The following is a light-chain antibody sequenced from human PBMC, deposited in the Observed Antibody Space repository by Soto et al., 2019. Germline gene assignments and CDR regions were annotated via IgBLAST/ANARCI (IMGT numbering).Light chain of an antibody. CDR2: AAT. CDR3: QHSYNSPYT. CDR1: QSINNY. Sequence: DIQMTQSPSSLSSSLGDRVTITCRASQSINNYLNWYQQEEGKAPKLLIYAATSVQSGVPSRCSGSGSGTEFTLTISSLQPGYFATYYCQHSYNSPYTFGLGTKLEIK. V-gene: IGKV1-39*01. J-gene: IGKJ2*01.